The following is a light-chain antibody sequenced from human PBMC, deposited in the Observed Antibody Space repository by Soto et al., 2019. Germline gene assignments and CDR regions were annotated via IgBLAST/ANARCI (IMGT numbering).Light chain of an antibody. J-gene: IGLJ2*01. Sequence: SYELTQPPSVSVAPGKTARITCGGNNIGSKSVHWYQQKPGQAPVLVIYYDSDRPSAIPERFSASNSGNTATLTISRVEAGDEADYYCQVWDSSSDHVVFGGGTKLTVL. CDR2: YDS. V-gene: IGLV3-21*04. CDR3: QVWDSSSDHVV. CDR1: NIGSKS.